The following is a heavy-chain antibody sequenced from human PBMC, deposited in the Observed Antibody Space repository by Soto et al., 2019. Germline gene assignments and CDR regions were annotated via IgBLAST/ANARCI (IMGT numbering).Heavy chain of an antibody. CDR2: VSANNGHT. CDR3: ARDIESVTAKHFFYYYAMDV. J-gene: IGHJ6*02. CDR1: GFTFSKYG. D-gene: IGHD2-8*01. Sequence: GASVKVSCKASGFTFSKYGLNWVRQAPGQGLEWMGWVSANNGHTNYAQNLQGRVSMTTDTSTSTAYMELRGLRFDDTAVYYCARDIESVTAKHFFYYYAMDVWGQGTTVTVSS. V-gene: IGHV1-18*01.